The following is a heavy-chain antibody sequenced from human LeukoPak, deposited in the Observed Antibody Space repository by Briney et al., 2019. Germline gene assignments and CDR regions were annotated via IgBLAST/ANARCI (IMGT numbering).Heavy chain of an antibody. D-gene: IGHD3-10*01. CDR3: ARGAMVRGVIRSSYYFDY. V-gene: IGHV4-59*01. J-gene: IGHJ4*02. Sequence: GSLRLSCTVSGGSISSYYWSWIRQPPGKGLEWIGYIYYSGSTNYNPSLKSRVTISVDTSKNQFSLKLSSVTAADTAVYYCARGAMVRGVIRSSYYFDYWGQGTLVTVSS. CDR1: GGSISSYY. CDR2: IYYSGST.